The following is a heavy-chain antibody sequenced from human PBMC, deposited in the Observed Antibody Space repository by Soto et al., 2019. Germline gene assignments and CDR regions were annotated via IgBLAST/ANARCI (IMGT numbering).Heavy chain of an antibody. CDR1: GESIKNGYF. CDR2: IFYDGST. Sequence: SETLFLTCAASGESIKNGYFRAWIRQPPGRGLEWIGSIFYDGSTYDNPSLKSRVTMSVDTSKNQLSLQLNSVTTQDTAVYYCSRGNHNNWFDPWGQGTLVTVSS. J-gene: IGHJ5*02. CDR3: SRGNHNNWFDP. V-gene: IGHV4-38-2*01.